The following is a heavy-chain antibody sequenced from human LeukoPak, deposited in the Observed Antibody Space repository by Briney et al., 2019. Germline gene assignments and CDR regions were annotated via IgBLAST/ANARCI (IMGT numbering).Heavy chain of an antibody. D-gene: IGHD2/OR15-2a*01. V-gene: IGHV4-34*01. CDR1: GGSFSGYY. Sequence: SETLSLTCAVYGGSFSGYYWSWIRQPPGKGLEWIGEINHSGSTNYNPSLKSRVTISVDTSKNQFSLKLSSVTAADTAVYHCARDSTRSFDYWGQGTLVTVSS. J-gene: IGHJ4*02. CDR3: ARDSTRSFDY. CDR2: INHSGST.